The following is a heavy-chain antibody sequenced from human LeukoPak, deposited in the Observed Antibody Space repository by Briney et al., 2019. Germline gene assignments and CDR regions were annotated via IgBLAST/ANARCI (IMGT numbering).Heavy chain of an antibody. D-gene: IGHD6-13*01. Sequence: PGGSLRLSCAASGFTFSVTWMHWVRQPPGKGLVWVARITSDGISTTYAESVKGRFTISRDNAKSTLYLQMNSLTAEDTAVYYCARHRGAADGRFDYWGQGTLVTVSS. CDR2: ITSDGIST. J-gene: IGHJ4*02. CDR1: GFTFSVTW. CDR3: ARHRGAADGRFDY. V-gene: IGHV3-74*03.